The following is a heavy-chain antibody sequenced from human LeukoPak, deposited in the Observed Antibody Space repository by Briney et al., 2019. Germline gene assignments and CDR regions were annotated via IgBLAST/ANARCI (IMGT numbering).Heavy chain of an antibody. Sequence: PSQTLSLTCTVSGGPFTSADNYCSWIRQPPGKGLEWVGYIHYSVGTFYNPSLKSRLTMSVDTSKNQFSLKLNSVTAADTAVYYCARGDLLYDYWGQGTLVTVSS. D-gene: IGHD2-15*01. J-gene: IGHJ4*02. V-gene: IGHV4-30-4*01. CDR2: IHYSVGT. CDR3: ARGDLLYDY. CDR1: GGPFTSADNY.